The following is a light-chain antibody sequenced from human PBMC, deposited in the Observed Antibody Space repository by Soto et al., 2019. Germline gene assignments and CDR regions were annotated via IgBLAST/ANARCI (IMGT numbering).Light chain of an antibody. CDR2: GAS. J-gene: IGKJ1*01. CDR1: ESVISNY. CDR3: QQYGTSLWT. V-gene: IGKV3-20*01. Sequence: EMVLTQYPVTLSLSPGERATLSCRASESVISNYVACYQQKPGQAPRLLIYGASSRATGTPDRISGSGSGTDFTLTISRLEPEDFAVYYCQQYGTSLWTFGQGTKVDIK.